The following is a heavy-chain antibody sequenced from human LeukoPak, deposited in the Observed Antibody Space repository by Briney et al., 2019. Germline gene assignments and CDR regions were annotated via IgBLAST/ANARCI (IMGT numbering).Heavy chain of an antibody. J-gene: IGHJ1*01. Sequence: PGASLRLSCAASGFTFSSYAMSWVRQAPGKGLEWVSAISGSGGSTYNADSVKGRFTISRDNSKNTLYLQMNSLRAEDTAVYYCAKGPPGIVVVTASRHWGQGTLVTVSS. CDR1: GFTFSSYA. CDR2: ISGSGGST. CDR3: AKGPPGIVVVTASRH. D-gene: IGHD2-21*02. V-gene: IGHV3-23*01.